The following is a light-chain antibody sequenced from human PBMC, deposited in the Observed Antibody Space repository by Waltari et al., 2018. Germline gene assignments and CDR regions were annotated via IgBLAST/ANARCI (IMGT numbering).Light chain of an antibody. CDR1: QAISNY. Sequence: DIQMTPSPSSLSASVGDRVTITCRASQAISNYLAWYLQKPGKVPKLLIYAASILQSGGPSRCSGTGAGASFSLTISSLQAEDVATEYCQKYNSAPLTFGGGTKVEIK. V-gene: IGKV1-27*01. CDR3: QKYNSAPLT. J-gene: IGKJ4*01. CDR2: AAS.